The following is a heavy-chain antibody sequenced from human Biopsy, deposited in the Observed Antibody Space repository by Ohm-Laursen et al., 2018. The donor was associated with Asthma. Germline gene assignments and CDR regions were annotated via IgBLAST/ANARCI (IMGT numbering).Heavy chain of an antibody. D-gene: IGHD4-17*01. J-gene: IGHJ5*02. Sequence: GSLRLSCTAFGFTVSNFAMNWVRQAPGQGLEWVSVISSGSGSTYYADSVKGRFTISRDTSMNTLYLQMNSLRAEDTAVYYCAKVGHGNGDYVGWFDPWGQGTLVTVSS. CDR3: AKVGHGNGDYVGWFDP. CDR2: ISSGSGST. CDR1: GFTVSNFA. V-gene: IGHV3-23*01.